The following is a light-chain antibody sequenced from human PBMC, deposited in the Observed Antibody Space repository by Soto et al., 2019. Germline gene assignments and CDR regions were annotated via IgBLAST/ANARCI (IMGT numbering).Light chain of an antibody. CDR2: GAS. CDR1: QSVSSSY. CDR3: QQYENWPYT. Sequence: EIVLTQSPGTLSLSPGERATLSCRASQSVSSSYLAWYQQKPGQAPRLLIYGASIRAPGIPARFSGGGSGTEFTLTITSLQSEDFAVYYCQQYENWPYTFGQGTKVDIK. J-gene: IGKJ2*01. V-gene: IGKV3-15*01.